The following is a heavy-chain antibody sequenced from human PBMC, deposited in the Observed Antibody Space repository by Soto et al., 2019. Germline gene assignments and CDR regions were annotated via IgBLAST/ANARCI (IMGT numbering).Heavy chain of an antibody. D-gene: IGHD4-4*01. J-gene: IGHJ6*02. CDR2: ISGSGGST. V-gene: IGHV3-23*01. CDR3: AKDTRYRPATVTTSYYGMDV. Sequence: HPGGSLRLSCAASGFTFSSYAMSWVRQAPGKGLEWVSAISGSGGSTYYADSVKGRFTISRDNSKNTLYLQMNSLRAEDTAVYYCAKDTRYRPATVTTSYYGMDVWGQGTTVTVSS. CDR1: GFTFSSYA.